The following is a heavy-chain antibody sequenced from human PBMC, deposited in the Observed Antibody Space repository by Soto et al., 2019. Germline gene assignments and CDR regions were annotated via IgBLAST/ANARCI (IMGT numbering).Heavy chain of an antibody. D-gene: IGHD4-4*01. J-gene: IGHJ4*02. CDR2: IRPNDGHT. CDR1: GYTFTSYG. Sequence: ASVKVSCKGLGYTFTSYGISWVRQAPGQGLEWMGWIRPNDGHTNYAQKFQDRVTMTRDTSTTTVYMDLSSLGSDDTGVYYCAIIGSGDYSDFDYWGQGTLVTGSS. CDR3: AIIGSGDYSDFDY. V-gene: IGHV1-18*01.